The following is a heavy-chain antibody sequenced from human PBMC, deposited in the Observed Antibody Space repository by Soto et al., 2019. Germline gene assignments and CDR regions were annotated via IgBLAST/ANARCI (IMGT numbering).Heavy chain of an antibody. CDR2: IKSKTDGGTT. CDR1: GFTFSNAW. CDR3: TTPRGLDEFWSGNISDAFDI. Sequence: GGSLRLSCAASGFTFSNAWMSWVRQAPGKGLEWVGRIKSKTDGGTTDYAAPVKGRFTISRDDSKNTMDMQMNSLKTEATAVYYFTTPRGLDEFWSGNISDAFDIWGQGTMVTVSS. J-gene: IGHJ3*02. D-gene: IGHD3-3*01. V-gene: IGHV3-15*01.